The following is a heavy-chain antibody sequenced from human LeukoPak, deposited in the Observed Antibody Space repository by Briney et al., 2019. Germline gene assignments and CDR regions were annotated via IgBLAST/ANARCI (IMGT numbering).Heavy chain of an antibody. CDR2: ISAYNGNT. D-gene: IGHD5-18*01. Sequence: GASVKVSCKASGYTFTSYGISWVRQAPGQGLEWMGWISAYNGNTNYAQKLQGRVTMTTDTSTSTAYMELRRLRSDDTAVYYCARAPAGYSYGHVDYWGQGTLVTVSS. CDR1: GYTFTSYG. CDR3: ARAPAGYSYGHVDY. V-gene: IGHV1-18*01. J-gene: IGHJ4*02.